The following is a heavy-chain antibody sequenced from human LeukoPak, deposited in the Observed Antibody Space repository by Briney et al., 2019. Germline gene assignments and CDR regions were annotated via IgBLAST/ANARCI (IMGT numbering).Heavy chain of an antibody. D-gene: IGHD6-25*01. V-gene: IGHV4-59*08. CDR2: IYYSGST. J-gene: IGHJ2*01. CDR1: GGSISSYY. CDR3: ARQGGGFWYFDL. Sequence: SETLSLTCTVSGGSISSYYWSWIRQPLGKGLEWIGYIYYSGSTNYNPSLKSRVTISVDTSKNQFSLKLSSVTAADTAVYYCARQGGGFWYFDLWGRGTLVTVSS.